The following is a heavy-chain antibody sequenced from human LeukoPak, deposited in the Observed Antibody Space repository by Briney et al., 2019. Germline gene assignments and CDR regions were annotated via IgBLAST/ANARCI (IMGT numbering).Heavy chain of an antibody. CDR2: ISGSGAST. Sequence: GGSLRLSCAASGFTFSSFAMSWVRQAPGRGLEWVSSISGSGASTYYADSVKGRFTISRDNSRNTLYLQMSSLRAEDTAVYYCAKSHSVAVAGTYSTYHFDSWGQGTLVTVSS. V-gene: IGHV3-23*01. CDR3: AKSHSVAVAGTYSTYHFDS. CDR1: GFTFSSFA. J-gene: IGHJ4*02. D-gene: IGHD6-19*01.